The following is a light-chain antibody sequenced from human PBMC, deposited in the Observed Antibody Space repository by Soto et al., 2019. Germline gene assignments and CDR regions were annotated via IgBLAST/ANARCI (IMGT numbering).Light chain of an antibody. CDR2: DVS. CDR3: CSYTTSDTVV. J-gene: IGLJ3*02. V-gene: IGLV2-14*01. Sequence: QSALTQPASVSGSPGQSITISCTGTSSDIGTYNYVSWYQQHPGKAPKLMIYDVSYRPSGVSNRFSGSKSGNTASLTISGLQAEDEADYYCCSYTTSDTVVFGGGTKVTVL. CDR1: SSDIGTYNY.